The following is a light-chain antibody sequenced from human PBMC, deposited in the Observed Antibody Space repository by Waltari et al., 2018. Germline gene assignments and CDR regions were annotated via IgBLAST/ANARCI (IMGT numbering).Light chain of an antibody. V-gene: IGKV1-39*01. CDR1: QTVDKY. CDR2: AGS. J-gene: IGKJ5*01. Sequence: DTQMTQSPYSLSASVGDRVTITCRASQTVDKYLNWYKQKPGKAPKLLIYAGSSLQSGVPSRFIGSGFVTYFTLTITSVQPEDFATYYCQQSYSPPPITFGQGTRLEI. CDR3: QQSYSPPPIT.